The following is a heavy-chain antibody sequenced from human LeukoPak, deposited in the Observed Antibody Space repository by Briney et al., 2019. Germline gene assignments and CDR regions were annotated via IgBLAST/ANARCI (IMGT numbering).Heavy chain of an antibody. D-gene: IGHD6-13*01. Sequence: GGSLRLSCAASGFTFGYYWMHWVRQAPGKGLVWGARISHDGKAISYADSVKGRFTISRDNGKNTLYLQMNSLRAEDTAVYYCARDHQAAAGTAPHPTGSFDYWGQGTLVTVSS. CDR2: ISHDGKAI. CDR1: GFTFGYYW. V-gene: IGHV3-74*01. CDR3: ARDHQAAAGTAPHPTGSFDY. J-gene: IGHJ4*02.